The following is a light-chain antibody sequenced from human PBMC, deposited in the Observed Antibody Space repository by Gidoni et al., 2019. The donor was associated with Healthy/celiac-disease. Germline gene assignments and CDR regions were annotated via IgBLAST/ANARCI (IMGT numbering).Light chain of an antibody. CDR3: QHYESWPRT. J-gene: IGKJ2*01. V-gene: IGKV3-15*01. Sequence: EIVMTQSPATLSVSPGEGATLPCRASQSLYSNLAWYQQRPGQAPRLLLYDAATRATGTPVRFSGSGSGTEFTLTISNLQSEDFAVYYCQHYESWPRTFGQGTKLEIK. CDR2: DAA. CDR1: QSLYSN.